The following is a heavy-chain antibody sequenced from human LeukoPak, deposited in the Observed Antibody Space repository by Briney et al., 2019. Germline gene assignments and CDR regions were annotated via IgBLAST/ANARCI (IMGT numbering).Heavy chain of an antibody. J-gene: IGHJ2*01. D-gene: IGHD3-16*01. CDR3: ARLKLGAYFDL. V-gene: IGHV4-59*08. CDR1: GGSTSSDY. Sequence: SETLSLTCAVSGGSTSSDYWSWIRQSPGKGLEWVGYVYNSGDTGKNPSLKSRVTILLDTSKNQCSLKLTSVSAADTAVYYCARLKLGAYFDLWGRGTLVTVSS. CDR2: VYNSGDT.